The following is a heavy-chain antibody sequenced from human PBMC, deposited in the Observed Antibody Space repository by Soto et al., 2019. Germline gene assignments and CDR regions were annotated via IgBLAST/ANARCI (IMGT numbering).Heavy chain of an antibody. Sequence: SETLSLTCAVYGGSFSGYYWSWIRQPPGKGLEWIGEINHSGSTNYNPSLKSRVTISVDTSKNRFSLKLSSVTAADTAVYYCARGLPRYGSGWYWFDPWGQGTLVTVSS. J-gene: IGHJ5*02. CDR3: ARGLPRYGSGWYWFDP. CDR1: GGSFSGYY. V-gene: IGHV4-34*01. CDR2: INHSGST. D-gene: IGHD6-19*01.